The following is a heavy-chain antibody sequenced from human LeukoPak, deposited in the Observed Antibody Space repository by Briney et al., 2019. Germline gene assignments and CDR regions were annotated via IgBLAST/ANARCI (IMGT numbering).Heavy chain of an antibody. D-gene: IGHD1-26*01. CDR2: IKQDGYEK. J-gene: IGHJ4*02. Sequence: TGGSLRLSCAASGFTFSGYWMSWVRQTPEKGLEWVANIKQDGYEKYYVDSVKGRFTISRDNAKNSLYLQINSLRADDTAIYYCARDKIVGPTTLDYWGQGTLVTVSS. CDR1: GFTFSGYW. V-gene: IGHV3-7*01. CDR3: ARDKIVGPTTLDY.